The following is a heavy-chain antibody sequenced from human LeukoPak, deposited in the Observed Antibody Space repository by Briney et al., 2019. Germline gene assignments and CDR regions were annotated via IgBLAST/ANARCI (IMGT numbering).Heavy chain of an antibody. D-gene: IGHD6-13*01. CDR1: GGSISSYY. J-gene: IGHJ4*02. V-gene: IGHV4-59*08. CDR3: ARHGFAGPFDF. Sequence: SETLSLTCTVSGGSISSYYWSWLRQPPGKGLEWIGYIYYSGDSNYNPSLKSRVTISLGTSKNRISLKLSSVTAADTAVYYCARHGFAGPFDFWGQGTLATVSS. CDR2: IYYSGDS.